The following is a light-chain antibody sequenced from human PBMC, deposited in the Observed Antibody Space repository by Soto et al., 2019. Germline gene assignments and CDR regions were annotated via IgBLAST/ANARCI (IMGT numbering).Light chain of an antibody. CDR2: NND. CDR3: AAWDDSLSGRV. CDR1: GSNIGPNY. Sequence: QSVLTQPPSASGTPGQRVTMSCSGSGSNIGPNYVYWFQQFPGTAPKLLIYNNDQRPSGVPDRFSGSKSGTSASLGISGLRSEDEADYYGAAWDDSLSGRVFGGGTQLTVL. V-gene: IGLV1-47*02. J-gene: IGLJ3*02.